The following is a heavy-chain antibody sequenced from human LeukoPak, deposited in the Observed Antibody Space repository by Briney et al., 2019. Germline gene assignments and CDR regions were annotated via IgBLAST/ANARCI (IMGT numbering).Heavy chain of an antibody. V-gene: IGHV4-39*07. J-gene: IGHJ4*02. CDR2: IYYSGST. CDR1: GGSISSSSYY. CDR3: ARDSCSSTSCLRYFDY. D-gene: IGHD2-2*01. Sequence: SETLSLTCTVSGGSISSSSYYWGWIRQPPGKGLEWIGSIYYSGSTYYNPSLKSRVTISVDTSKNQFSLKLSSVTAADTAVYYCARDSCSSTSCLRYFDYWGQGTLVTVSS.